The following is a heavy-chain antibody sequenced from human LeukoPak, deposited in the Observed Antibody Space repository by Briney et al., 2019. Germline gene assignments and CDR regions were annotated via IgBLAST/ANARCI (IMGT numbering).Heavy chain of an antibody. J-gene: IGHJ3*01. CDR2: ISGSCGST. D-gene: IGHD1-26*01. V-gene: IGHV3-23*01. CDR1: GFIFTSYA. Sequence: GGSLRLSCAASGFIFTSYAMSWVRQAPGKVLYWVSAISGSCGSTYYADSVKGWFTISRDNSKNPLYLQMNSLRAEDTAVYYCAKEKVGANWGQGTMVTVSS. CDR3: AKEKVGAN.